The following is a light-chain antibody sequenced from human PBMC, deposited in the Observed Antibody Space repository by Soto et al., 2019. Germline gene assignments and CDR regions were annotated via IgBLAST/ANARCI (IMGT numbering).Light chain of an antibody. V-gene: IGKV3-15*01. Sequence: TQSPATLYVSPGERATLSCRASQTVSRSLAWYQQRPGQAPRLLIYGASTRAAGVPGRFSGSGSGTDFTLTISSLQSEDFAVYYCQQYNNWPRTFGQGTKVDIK. CDR2: GAS. J-gene: IGKJ1*01. CDR3: QQYNNWPRT. CDR1: QTVSRS.